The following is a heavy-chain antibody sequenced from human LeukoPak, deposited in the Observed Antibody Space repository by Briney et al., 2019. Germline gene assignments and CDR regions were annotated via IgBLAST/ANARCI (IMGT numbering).Heavy chain of an antibody. J-gene: IGHJ4*02. Sequence: GGSLGLSCAASGFTFDDYAMHWVRHAPGKGLEWVSLISGDGGRTYYADSVKGRFTISRDNSKSSLYLQMNSLRTEDTALYYCAKSRLRYGFSLDYWGQGTLVTVSS. CDR3: AKSRLRYGFSLDY. V-gene: IGHV3-43*02. D-gene: IGHD5-18*01. CDR1: GFTFDDYA. CDR2: ISGDGGRT.